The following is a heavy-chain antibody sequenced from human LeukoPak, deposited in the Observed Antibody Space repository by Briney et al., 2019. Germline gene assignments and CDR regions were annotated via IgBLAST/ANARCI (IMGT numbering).Heavy chain of an antibody. J-gene: IGHJ5*02. CDR1: GYTLTELS. V-gene: IGHV1-24*01. CDR2: FDPEDDET. CDR3: ASNYDSSGYWWFDP. Sequence: ASVKVSCKVSGYTLTELSMHWVRQAPGKGLEWMGGFDPEDDETIYAQKFQGRVTMTEDTSTDTDYMELSSLRSEETAVYYCASNYDSSGYWWFDPWGQGTLVTVSS. D-gene: IGHD3-22*01.